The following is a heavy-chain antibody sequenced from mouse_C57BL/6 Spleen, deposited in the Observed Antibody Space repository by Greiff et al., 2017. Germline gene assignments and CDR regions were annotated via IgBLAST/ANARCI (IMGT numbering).Heavy chain of an antibody. CDR1: GYTLTSYT. CDR3: ARGGTVVGYFDY. D-gene: IGHD1-1*01. J-gene: IGHJ2*01. CDR2: INPSSGYT. Sequence: VKLVESGAELARPGASVKMSCKASGYTLTSYTMHWVKQRPGQGLEWIGYINPSSGYTKYNQKFKDKATLTADKSSSTAYMQLSSLTSEDSAVYYCARGGTVVGYFDYWGQGTTLTVSS. V-gene: IGHV1-4*01.